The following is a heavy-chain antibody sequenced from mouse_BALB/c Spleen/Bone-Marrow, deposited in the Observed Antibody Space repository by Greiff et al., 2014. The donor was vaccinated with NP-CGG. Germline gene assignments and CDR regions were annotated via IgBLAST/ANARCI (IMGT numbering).Heavy chain of an antibody. J-gene: IGHJ4*01. V-gene: IGHV14-3*02. Sequence: VQLQQSGAELVKPGASVKLSCTASGFNIKDTYMHWVKQRPEQGLEWIGRIDPANGNTKYDPKFQGKATITADTSSNTAYPQLSSLTSEDTAVYYCARYYRYYYAMDYWGQGTSVTVSS. CDR2: IDPANGNT. CDR1: GFNIKDTY. CDR3: ARYYRYYYAMDY. D-gene: IGHD1-1*01.